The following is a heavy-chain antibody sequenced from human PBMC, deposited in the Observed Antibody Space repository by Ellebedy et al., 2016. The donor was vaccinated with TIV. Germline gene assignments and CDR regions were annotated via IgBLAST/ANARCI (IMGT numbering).Heavy chain of an antibody. CDR1: GASVRSDEYY. Sequence: GSLRLSXSVSGASVRSDEYYWSWIRQSPGKGLEWIGYIFHSRSTKYNPSLKSRATISDDTSKKQFSLNLTSVTAADTALYYCARQQYSAKEWFSPWGQGLLVNVSS. J-gene: IGHJ5*02. D-gene: IGHD4-11*01. V-gene: IGHV4-61*08. CDR2: IFHSRST. CDR3: ARQQYSAKEWFSP.